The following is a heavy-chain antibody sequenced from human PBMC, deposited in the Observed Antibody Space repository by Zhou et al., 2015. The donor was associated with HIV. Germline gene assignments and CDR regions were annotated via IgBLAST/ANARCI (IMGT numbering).Heavy chain of an antibody. CDR1: GFNFSTYG. J-gene: IGHJ4*02. Sequence: QVQLVESGGGVVQPGTSLRLSCEASGFNFSTYGFHWVRQAPGKGLEWVAFKGTDTKSDATNIYYADSVKGRFAVSRDNSRNTVFLEMSRLRAEDTAVYYCARWNYVWGSYRSALGYWGQGTLVTVSS. CDR2: KGTDTKSDATNI. D-gene: IGHD3-16*02. CDR3: ARWNYVWGSYRSALGY. V-gene: IGHV3-33*01.